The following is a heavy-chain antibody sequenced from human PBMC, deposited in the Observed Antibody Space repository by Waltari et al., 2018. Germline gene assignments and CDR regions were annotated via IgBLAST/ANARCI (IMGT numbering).Heavy chain of an antibody. CDR2: INPDSGGT. D-gene: IGHD2-2*02. Sequence: QVQLVQSGAEVKKPGASVKVSCKASGYTFTGYYMHWVRQAPGQGLEWMGWINPDSGGTNYARKFQGRVTMTRDTSISTAYMELSRLRADDTAVYYCARAIGVVPAATPGYGGQGTLVTVSS. CDR3: ARAIGVVPAATPGY. J-gene: IGHJ4*02. CDR1: GYTFTGYY. V-gene: IGHV1-2*02.